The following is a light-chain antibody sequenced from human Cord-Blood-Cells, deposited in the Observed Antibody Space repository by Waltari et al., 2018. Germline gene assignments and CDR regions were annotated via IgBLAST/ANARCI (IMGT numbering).Light chain of an antibody. CDR2: QNN. V-gene: IGLV1-47*01. Sequence: QSVLTQPPSASGTPGQRVTISCSGSSSNIGSNYVYWYQQLPGTAPKLLIYQNNQRPPGVPDRFAGSKAGTAASLSISGLRSEDEADYYCAAWDDSLSGWVFGGGTKLTVL. J-gene: IGLJ3*02. CDR3: AAWDDSLSGWV. CDR1: SSNIGSNY.